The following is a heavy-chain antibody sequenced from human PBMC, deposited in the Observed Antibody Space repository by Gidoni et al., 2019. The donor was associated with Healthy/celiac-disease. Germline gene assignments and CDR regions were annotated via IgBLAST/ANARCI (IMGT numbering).Heavy chain of an antibody. CDR3: AKAYYGSGSYHPLNYYYYGMDV. J-gene: IGHJ6*02. V-gene: IGHV3-30*18. CDR2: ISYDGSNK. Sequence: QVQLVESGGGVVQPGRSLRLSCAASGFTFSSYGMPWVRQAPGKGLEWVAVISYDGSNKYYADSVKGRFTISRDNSKNTLYLQMNSLRAEDTAVYYCAKAYYGSGSYHPLNYYYYGMDVWGQGTTVTVSS. CDR1: GFTFSSYG. D-gene: IGHD3-10*01.